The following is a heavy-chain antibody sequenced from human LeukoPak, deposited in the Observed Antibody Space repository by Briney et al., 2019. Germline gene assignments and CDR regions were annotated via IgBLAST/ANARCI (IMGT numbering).Heavy chain of an antibody. Sequence: SVKVSCKASGGTFSSYAISWVRQAPGQGLEWMGGIIPIFGTANYAQKFQGRVTITADESTSTAYMELRSLRSDDTAVYYCARDLPAYYDFWSGEFDYWGQGTLVTVSS. J-gene: IGHJ4*02. V-gene: IGHV1-69*01. CDR2: IIPIFGTA. CDR3: ARDLPAYYDFWSGEFDY. CDR1: GGTFSSYA. D-gene: IGHD3-3*01.